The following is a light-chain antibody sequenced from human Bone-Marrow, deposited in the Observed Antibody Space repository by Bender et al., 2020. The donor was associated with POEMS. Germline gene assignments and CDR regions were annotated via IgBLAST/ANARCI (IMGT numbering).Light chain of an antibody. CDR2: EAT. CDR3: CSYAGSSTFVL. CDR1: SSDVGSYNL. J-gene: IGLJ2*01. V-gene: IGLV2-23*01. Sequence: QSALTQPASVSGSPGQSITISCTGTSSDVGSYNLFSWYQQHPGSAPKLIIYEATRRPSGVSRRFSGSKSGNTASLTSSGLQTEDEAEYFCCSYAGSSTFVLFGGGTKLTVL.